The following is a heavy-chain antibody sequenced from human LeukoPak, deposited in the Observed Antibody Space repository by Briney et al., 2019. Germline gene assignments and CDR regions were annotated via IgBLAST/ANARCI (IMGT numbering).Heavy chain of an antibody. CDR2: ISSSSSYI. CDR3: ARVSVATTRYYYYYMDV. J-gene: IGHJ6*03. Sequence: GGSLRLSCAASGFTFSSYSMNWVRQAPGKGLEWVSSISSSSSYIYYADSVKGRFTISRDNAKNSLYLQMNSLRAEDTAAYYCARVSVATTRYYYYYMDVWGKGTTVTVSS. D-gene: IGHD5-12*01. V-gene: IGHV3-21*01. CDR1: GFTFSSYS.